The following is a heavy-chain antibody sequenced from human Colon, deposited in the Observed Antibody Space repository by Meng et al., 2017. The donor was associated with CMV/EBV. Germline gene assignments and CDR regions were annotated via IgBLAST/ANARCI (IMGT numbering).Heavy chain of an antibody. CDR1: GGYLSGYY. Sequence: VQLRQACVGPLKTSETLSLTCGVPGGYLSGYYWTWLLQSPGKGLEWIGEINQSGSTNYNPSRKSRVTVSVDTSKNQFSLRVTSVTAADSALYYCAREAGPFFGVIVYDSWGQGTLVTVSS. CDR3: AREAGPFFGVIVYDS. V-gene: IGHV4-34*01. CDR2: INQSGST. D-gene: IGHD3-3*01. J-gene: IGHJ4*02.